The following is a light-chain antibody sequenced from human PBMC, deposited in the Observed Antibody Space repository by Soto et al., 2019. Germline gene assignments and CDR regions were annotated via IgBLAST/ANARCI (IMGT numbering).Light chain of an antibody. Sequence: DIQMTQSPSTLSASVGDRVTITCRASQSISSWLAWYQQKPGKAPKHLIYKASSLESGVPSRFSGSGSGTEFTLTISSLQPDDFATYYCQQSTFGPGTKVDIK. J-gene: IGKJ3*01. V-gene: IGKV1-5*03. CDR1: QSISSW. CDR2: KAS. CDR3: QQST.